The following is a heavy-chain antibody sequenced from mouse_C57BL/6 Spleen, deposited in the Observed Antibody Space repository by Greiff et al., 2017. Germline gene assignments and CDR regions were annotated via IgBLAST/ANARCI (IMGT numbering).Heavy chain of an antibody. V-gene: IGHV5-9*01. CDR1: GFTFSSYT. J-gene: IGHJ1*03. D-gene: IGHD4-1*02. CDR3: ARGASTGTEWYFDV. Sequence: EVKVVESGGGLVKPGGSLKLSCAASGFTFSSYTMSWVRQTPEKRLEWVATISGGGGNTYYPDSVKGRFTISRDNAKNTLYRQMSSLRSEDTALYYCARGASTGTEWYFDVWGTGTTVTVSS. CDR2: ISGGGGNT.